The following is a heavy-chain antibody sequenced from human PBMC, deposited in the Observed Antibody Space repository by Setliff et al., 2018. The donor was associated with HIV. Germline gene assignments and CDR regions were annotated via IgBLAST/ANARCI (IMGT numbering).Heavy chain of an antibody. CDR2: INQNGREK. CDR3: ARAATYYNFWSGYHPHAFDI. D-gene: IGHD3-3*01. J-gene: IGHJ3*02. CDR1: GLTFSNYW. Sequence: GGSLRLSCAASGLTFSNYWMAWVRQAPGKGLGWVANINQNGREKYYVDSVKGRFTISRDNARDSLHLQLNSLRAEDTAVYYCARAATYYNFWSGYHPHAFDIWGQGTMVTVSS. V-gene: IGHV3-7*01.